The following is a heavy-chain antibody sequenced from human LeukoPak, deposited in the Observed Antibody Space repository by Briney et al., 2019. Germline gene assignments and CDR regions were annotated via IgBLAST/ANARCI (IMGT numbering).Heavy chain of an antibody. Sequence: GASVKVSCKASGYTFTNYAITWVRQAPGQGLEWRGWISDYNGNTNCAQKFQGRVTMTTDTSTSTAYMELRRLRSDDTAVYYCARGDYYDSSGYFPGMNYWGQGTLVTVS. CDR1: GYTFTNYA. V-gene: IGHV1-18*01. J-gene: IGHJ4*02. CDR3: ARGDYYDSSGYFPGMNY. CDR2: ISDYNGNT. D-gene: IGHD3-22*01.